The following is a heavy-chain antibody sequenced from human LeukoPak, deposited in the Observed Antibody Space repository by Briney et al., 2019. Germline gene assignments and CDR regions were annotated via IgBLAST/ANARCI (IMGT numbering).Heavy chain of an antibody. V-gene: IGHV3-30*03. CDR1: GFIFSSYD. Sequence: GGSLRLSCAASGFIFSSYDMHWVRQAPGKGLEWVAAVSYDGTYKYYADSVSGRFTVSRDISKNTLFLQMNSLRVEDTAVYYCARDTPGSDYWGQGTLVTVSS. CDR2: VSYDGTYK. CDR3: ARDTPGSDY. J-gene: IGHJ4*02. D-gene: IGHD2-15*01.